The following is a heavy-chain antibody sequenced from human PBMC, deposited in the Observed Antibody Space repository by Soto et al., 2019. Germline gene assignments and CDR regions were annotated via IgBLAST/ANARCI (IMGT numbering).Heavy chain of an antibody. CDR2: IYYSGST. Sequence: SETLSLTCTVSGGSISSSSYYWGWIRQPPGKGLEWIGYIYYSGSTNYNPSLKSRVTISVDTSKNQFSLKLSSVTAADTAVYYCARRSSGWYTIDYWGQGTLVTVSS. V-gene: IGHV4-61*05. CDR3: ARRSSGWYTIDY. D-gene: IGHD6-19*01. CDR1: GGSISSSSYY. J-gene: IGHJ4*02.